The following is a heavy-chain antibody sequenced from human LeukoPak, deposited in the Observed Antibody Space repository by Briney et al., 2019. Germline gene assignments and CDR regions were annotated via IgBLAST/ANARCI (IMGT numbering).Heavy chain of an antibody. CDR1: GFSFSSNW. CDR2: IKQDGSQK. J-gene: IGHJ5*02. Sequence: GGSLRLSCAAPGFSFSSNWMGWVRQAPGKGLEWMAYIKQDGSQKYYLDSVKGRFTISRDNAKNSLYLQMNSLRVEDTAVYYCARLGLEVGGPNWFDPWGQGTLVTVSS. D-gene: IGHD1-1*01. V-gene: IGHV3-7*01. CDR3: ARLGLEVGGPNWFDP.